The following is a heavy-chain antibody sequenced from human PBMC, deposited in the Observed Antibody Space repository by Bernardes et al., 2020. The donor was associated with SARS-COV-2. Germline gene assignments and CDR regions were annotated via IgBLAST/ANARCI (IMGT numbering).Heavy chain of an antibody. J-gene: IGHJ4*02. D-gene: IGHD6-13*01. CDR3: ARGGYSSSWRFDY. V-gene: IGHV1-69*13. CDR1: ADTFNSYG. Sequence: SVKVSCKASADTFNSYGFSWVRQAPGRGLEWLGGIFSFIRTTNFAQNFQGRITITADDSTSTVYMELSSLTAEDTAVYYCARGGYSSSWRFDYWGQGTLVTVSS. CDR2: IFSFIRTT.